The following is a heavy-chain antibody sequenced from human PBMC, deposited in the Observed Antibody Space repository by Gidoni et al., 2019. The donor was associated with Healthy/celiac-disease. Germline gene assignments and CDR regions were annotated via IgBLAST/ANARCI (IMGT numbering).Heavy chain of an antibody. J-gene: IGHJ6*02. CDR3: ARDPIPGGMDV. CDR2: ISYDGSNK. Sequence: QVQLVASVGGVVQPGRSLRLSCAAPGLTFSSYAMQWVRQAPGKGLEWVAVISYDGSNKYYADSVKGRFTISRDNSKNTLYLQMNSLRAEDTAVYYCARDPIPGGMDVWGQGTTVTVSS. V-gene: IGHV3-30*04. D-gene: IGHD2-21*01. CDR1: GLTFSSYA.